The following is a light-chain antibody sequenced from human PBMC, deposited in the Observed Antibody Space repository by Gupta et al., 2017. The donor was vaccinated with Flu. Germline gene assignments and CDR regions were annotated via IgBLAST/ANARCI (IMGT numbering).Light chain of an antibody. CDR2: EDN. CDR1: RGSIVTNY. J-gene: IGLJ3*02. V-gene: IGLV6-57*01. CDR3: QSYYHRNLLWV. Sequence: NFMLTEPHPVSAPPGKTVTISCTRSRGSIVTNYVQWYQHRPCNSPTTVIYEDNETPSGVPARFSDSIDVSSNSASLSISGLEAEDEADYYCQSYYHRNLLWVFGGGTRLTVL.